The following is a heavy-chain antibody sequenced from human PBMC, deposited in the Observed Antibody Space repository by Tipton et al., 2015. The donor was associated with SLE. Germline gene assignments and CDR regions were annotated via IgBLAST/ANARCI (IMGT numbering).Heavy chain of an antibody. D-gene: IGHD3-22*01. CDR3: ARVARGEWVVVFDY. Sequence: TLSLTCTVSGGSISTYYWRWIRQPPGKGLEWIGYIYYSGSTNYNPSPKSRVTISVDTSKNQFSLKLSPVTAADTAVYYCARVARGEWVVVFDYWGQGTLVTVSS. CDR1: GGSISTYY. CDR2: IYYSGST. V-gene: IGHV4-59*01. J-gene: IGHJ4*02.